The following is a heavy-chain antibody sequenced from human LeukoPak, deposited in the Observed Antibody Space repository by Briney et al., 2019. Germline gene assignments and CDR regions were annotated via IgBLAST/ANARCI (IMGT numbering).Heavy chain of an antibody. Sequence: ASVKVSCKASGYTFTSYAMNWVRQAPGQGLEWMGWINTNTGNPTYAQGFTGRFVFSLDTSVSTAYLQISSLKAEDTAVYYCARERIAVAVVAFDSWGRGTLVTVSS. D-gene: IGHD6-19*01. J-gene: IGHJ4*02. V-gene: IGHV7-4-1*02. CDR3: ARERIAVAVVAFDS. CDR2: INTNTGNP. CDR1: GYTFTSYA.